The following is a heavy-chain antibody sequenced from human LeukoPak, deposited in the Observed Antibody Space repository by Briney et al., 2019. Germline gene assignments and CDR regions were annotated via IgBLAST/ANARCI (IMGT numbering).Heavy chain of an antibody. Sequence: PGGSLRLSCAASGFTFSSYAMHWVRQAPGKGLEWVAVISYDGSNKYYADSVKGRFTISRDNSKNTLYLQVNSLRTEDTAMYSCARPSTYPGAFDIWGQGTMVTVSS. J-gene: IGHJ3*02. CDR2: ISYDGSNK. V-gene: IGHV3-30*04. CDR3: ARPSTYPGAFDI. CDR1: GFTFSSYA.